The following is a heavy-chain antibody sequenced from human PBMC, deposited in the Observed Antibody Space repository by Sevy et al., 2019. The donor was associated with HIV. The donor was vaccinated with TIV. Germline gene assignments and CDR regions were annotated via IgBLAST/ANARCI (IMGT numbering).Heavy chain of an antibody. CDR3: ARQRITMVRGASYYYYGMDV. V-gene: IGHV3-30-3*01. Sequence: GGSLRLSCAASGFTFSSYAMHWVRQAPGKGLEWVAVISYDGSNKYYADSVKGRFTISRDNSKNTLYLQMNSLRAEDTAVYYCARQRITMVRGASYYYYGMDVWGQGTTVTVSS. J-gene: IGHJ6*02. CDR2: ISYDGSNK. CDR1: GFTFSSYA. D-gene: IGHD3-10*01.